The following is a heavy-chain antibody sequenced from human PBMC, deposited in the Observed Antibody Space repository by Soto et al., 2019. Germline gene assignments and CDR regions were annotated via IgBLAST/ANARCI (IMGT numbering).Heavy chain of an antibody. CDR3: AAGVITSRSYNYSYGMDV. V-gene: IGHV1-46*01. J-gene: IGHJ6*02. CDR2: INPSGGST. D-gene: IGHD3-22*01. Sequence: ASVKVSCKASGYTFTSYYMHWVRQAPGQGLEWMGIINPSGGSTSYAQMFQGRVTMTRDTSTSTVYMELSSLRSEDTAVYYCAAGVITSRSYNYSYGMDVWGQGTTVTVSS. CDR1: GYTFTSYY.